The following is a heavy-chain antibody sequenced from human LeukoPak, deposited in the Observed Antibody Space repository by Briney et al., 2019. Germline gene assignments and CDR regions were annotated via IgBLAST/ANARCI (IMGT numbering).Heavy chain of an antibody. CDR1: AFSFTSYS. J-gene: IGHJ4*02. CDR2: ISSIIRYI. CDR3: ARDSESSGQY. D-gene: IGHD3-22*01. Sequence: GGSLSLSCAVSAFSFTSYSMNCDRQAPGNGLEWVSSISSIIRYIYYADSVKGRFTISRDNAKNSLYLQMNSLRAEDTAVYYCARDSESSGQYWGQGTLVTVSS. V-gene: IGHV3-21*01.